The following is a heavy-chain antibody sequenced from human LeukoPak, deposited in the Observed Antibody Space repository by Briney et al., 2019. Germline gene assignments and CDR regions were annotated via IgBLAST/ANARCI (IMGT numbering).Heavy chain of an antibody. D-gene: IGHD6-6*01. CDR2: ISAYNGNT. Sequence: ASVKVSCKASGYTFTSYGISWVRQAPGQGLEWMGWISAYNGNTNYAQKLQGRVTMTTDTSTSTAYMEMRSLRSDDTAVYYCARAYSSSSPRYYYHYYMDVWGKGTTVTVSS. CDR1: GYTFTSYG. CDR3: ARAYSSSSPRYYYHYYMDV. V-gene: IGHV1-18*01. J-gene: IGHJ6*03.